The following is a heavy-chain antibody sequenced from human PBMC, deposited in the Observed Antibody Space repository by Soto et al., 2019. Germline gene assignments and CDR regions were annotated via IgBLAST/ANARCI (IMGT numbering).Heavy chain of an antibody. CDR1: GVSITGSY. D-gene: IGHD1-26*01. V-gene: IGHV4-59*01. Sequence: SETLSLTCSVSGVSITGSYWSWIRQPPGKTLEWIGYVYHSGTTTYNPSLKSRVSISVDTSKNQFSLRLTSVIAADTAVYYCARDIPYGAGSLAGCDYWGQGILVTVSS. CDR3: ARDIPYGAGSLAGCDY. J-gene: IGHJ4*02. CDR2: VYHSGTT.